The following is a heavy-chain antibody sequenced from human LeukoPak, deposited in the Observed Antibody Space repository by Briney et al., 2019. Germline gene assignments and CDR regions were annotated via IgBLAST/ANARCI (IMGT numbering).Heavy chain of an antibody. D-gene: IGHD6-13*01. CDR2: INTDGNIT. V-gene: IGHV3-74*01. CDR3: AGELNGSISRHFDY. J-gene: IGHJ4*02. CDR1: GFTFSNYW. Sequence: PGGSLRLSCAASGFTFSNYWMHWVRQAPGKGPVWVSRINTDGNITTYADSVKGRFSISRDNAKNALYLQMNSLRAVDTAVFYCAGELNGSISRHFDYWGQGTLVTVSS.